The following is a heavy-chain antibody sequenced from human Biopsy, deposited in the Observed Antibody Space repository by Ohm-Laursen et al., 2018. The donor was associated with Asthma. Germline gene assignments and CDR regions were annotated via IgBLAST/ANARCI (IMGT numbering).Heavy chain of an antibody. V-gene: IGHV1-18*01. CDR1: GYTFNSAG. CDR3: AGAVDSSPYYGINV. CDR2: ISVYNGNT. D-gene: IGHD4-23*01. J-gene: IGHJ6*02. Sequence: GSSVKVSCKTSGYTFNSAGITWVRQAPGQGLEWMGWISVYNGNTKVAQKLQDRVTMITDTSTSTAYMELRSLRSDDTAVYFCAGAVDSSPYYGINVWGQGTPVTVS.